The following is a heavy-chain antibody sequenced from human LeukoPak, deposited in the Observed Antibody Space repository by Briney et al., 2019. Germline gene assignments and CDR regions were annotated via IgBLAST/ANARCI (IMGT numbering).Heavy chain of an antibody. CDR2: INHSGST. CDR1: GGSFSGYY. D-gene: IGHD6-13*01. V-gene: IGHV4-34*01. Sequence: SETLSLTCAVYGGSFSGYYWSWIRQPPGKGLEWIGEINHSGSTNYNPSLKSRVTISVDTSKNQFSLKLSSVTAADTAVYYCASSIAAAGTAYFQHWGQGTLVTVSS. J-gene: IGHJ1*01. CDR3: ASSIAAAGTAYFQH.